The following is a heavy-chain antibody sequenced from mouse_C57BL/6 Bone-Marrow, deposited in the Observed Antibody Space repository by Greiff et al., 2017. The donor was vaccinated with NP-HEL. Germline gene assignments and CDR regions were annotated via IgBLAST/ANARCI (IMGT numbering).Heavy chain of an antibody. D-gene: IGHD2-1*01. J-gene: IGHJ2*01. Sequence: VHLVESGAELARPGASVKLSCKASGYTFTSYGISWVKQRTGQGLEWIGEIYPRSGNTYYNEKFKGKATLTADKSSSTAYMELRILTAEDSAVYFCARLGYGNLFDYWGQGTTLTVSS. CDR2: IYPRSGNT. CDR3: ARLGYGNLFDY. V-gene: IGHV1-81*01. CDR1: GYTFTSYG.